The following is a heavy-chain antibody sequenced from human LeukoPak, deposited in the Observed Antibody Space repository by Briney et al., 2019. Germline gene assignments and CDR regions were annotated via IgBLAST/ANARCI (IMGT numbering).Heavy chain of an antibody. CDR3: ARGYCSSTSCYYRFGYWYFDL. CDR2: IYYSGST. Sequence: SETLSLTCTVSGGSISSSSYCWGWIRQPPGKGLEWIGSIYYSGSTYYNPSLKSRVTISVDTSKNQFSLKLTSVTPADTAVYYCARGYCSSTSCYYRFGYWYFDLWGRDTLVTVSS. V-gene: IGHV4-39*07. CDR1: GGSISSSSYC. D-gene: IGHD2-2*01. J-gene: IGHJ2*01.